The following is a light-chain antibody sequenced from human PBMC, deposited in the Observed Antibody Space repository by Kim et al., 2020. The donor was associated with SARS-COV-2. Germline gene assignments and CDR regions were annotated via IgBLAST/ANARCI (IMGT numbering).Light chain of an antibody. Sequence: GQSVTTPCTGTSSDVGGYNYVSWDQQHPGKAPKLMIYEVSKRPSGVPDRFSASKSGNTASLTVSGLQAEDEADYYCSSYTGSNTYVFGTGTKVTVL. CDR3: SSYTGSNTYV. J-gene: IGLJ1*01. CDR2: EVS. V-gene: IGLV2-8*01. CDR1: SSDVGGYNY.